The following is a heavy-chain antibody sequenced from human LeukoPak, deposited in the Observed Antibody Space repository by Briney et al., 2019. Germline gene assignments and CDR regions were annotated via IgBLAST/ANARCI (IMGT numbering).Heavy chain of an antibody. CDR2: IYTSGST. Sequence: SQTLSLTCTVSGGSISSGSYYWSWIRQPAGKGLEWIGRIYTSGSTNYNPSLKSRVTMSVDTSKNQFSLKLSSVTAADTAVYYCARAYYYDNSGYYYFDSWGQGTLVTVSS. V-gene: IGHV4-61*02. D-gene: IGHD3-22*01. CDR3: ARAYYYDNSGYYYFDS. CDR1: GGSISSGSYY. J-gene: IGHJ4*02.